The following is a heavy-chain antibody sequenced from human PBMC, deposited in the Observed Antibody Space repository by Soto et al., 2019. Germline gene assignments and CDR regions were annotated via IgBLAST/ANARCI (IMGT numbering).Heavy chain of an antibody. V-gene: IGHV3-23*01. D-gene: IGHD6-25*01. Sequence: EVQLLESGGGLVQQGRSLRLSCAASGFTFSSYAMSWVRQAPGKGREWASAISGSGGTTYYAAPVKGRFTISRDNSKNPLFLQLNSLRAEDTAVYYCAKFFVETGGSSGWPWTFHYWGQGTLVTVSS. CDR1: GFTFSSYA. CDR2: ISGSGGTT. CDR3: AKFFVETGGSSGWPWTFHY. J-gene: IGHJ4*02.